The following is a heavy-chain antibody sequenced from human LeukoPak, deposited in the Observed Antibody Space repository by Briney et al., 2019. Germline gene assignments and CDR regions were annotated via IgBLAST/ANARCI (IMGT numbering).Heavy chain of an antibody. D-gene: IGHD4-23*01. CDR1: GFTVRDFW. J-gene: IGHJ4*02. Sequence: GGSLRLSCAASGFTVRDFWMAWFRQAPGKGLEWVAHIKEDGTAKYYVDSVRGRFTISKDDDKNSLSLQMNSLRVEDTAVYYCVRGGWELDYWGQGTLVAVSS. CDR3: VRGGWELDY. V-gene: IGHV3-7*01. CDR2: IKEDGTAK.